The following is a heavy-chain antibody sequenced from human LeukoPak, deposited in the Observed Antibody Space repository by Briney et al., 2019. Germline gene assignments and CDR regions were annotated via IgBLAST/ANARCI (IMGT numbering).Heavy chain of an antibody. CDR3: ARAHYFDTSAYQYYFDY. Sequence: ASVKVSCKASGYTFTGHYLHWVRQAPGQGLEWVGWIHPNSGDPNYAQKFRGRVTLTRDMSTSTAYMEVSRLTSDDTAVYYCARAHYFDTSAYQYYFDYWGQGTLVTVSS. V-gene: IGHV1-2*02. CDR1: GYTFTGHY. D-gene: IGHD3-22*01. CDR2: IHPNSGDP. J-gene: IGHJ4*02.